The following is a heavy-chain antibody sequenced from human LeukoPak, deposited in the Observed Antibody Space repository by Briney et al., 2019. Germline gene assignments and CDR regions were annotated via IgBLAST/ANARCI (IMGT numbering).Heavy chain of an antibody. J-gene: IGHJ5*02. V-gene: IGHV3-66*02. D-gene: IGHD3-10*01. CDR2: IYSGGST. CDR1: GFTVSSNY. CDR3: ARGDLLWFGELLGRWFDP. Sequence: GGSLRLSCAASGFTVSSNYMSWVRQAPGKGLEWVSVIYSGGSTYYADSVKGRFTISRDNSKNTLYLQMNSLRAEDTAVYYCARGDLLWFGELLGRWFDPWGQGTLVTVSS.